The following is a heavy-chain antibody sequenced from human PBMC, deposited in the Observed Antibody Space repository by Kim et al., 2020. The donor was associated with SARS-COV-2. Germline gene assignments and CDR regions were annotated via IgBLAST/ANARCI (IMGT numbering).Heavy chain of an antibody. CDR2: ST. V-gene: IGHV3-74*01. J-gene: IGHJ6*02. Sequence: STDYADSVKGRFTISRENAKNTLYLQMNSLRAEDTAVYYCARGAYYGMDVWGQGTTVTVSS. CDR3: ARGAYYGMDV.